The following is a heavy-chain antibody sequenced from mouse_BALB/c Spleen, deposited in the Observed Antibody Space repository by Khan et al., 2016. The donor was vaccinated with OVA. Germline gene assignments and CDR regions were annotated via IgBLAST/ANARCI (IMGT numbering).Heavy chain of an antibody. CDR3: GRSACGTFAY. CDR2: IRSDGDYT. CDR1: GFTFSTYA. V-gene: IGHV5-9-3*01. Sequence: EVQLVESGGALVKPGGSLKLSCAVSGFTFSTYAMSWVRQTPEKRLEWVATIRSDGDYTYYPDYVTGRFTIYRANAKNTLFLQMSRLWTDDTAMYYCGRSACGTFAYWGQGTLVTVSA. D-gene: IGHD1-1*02. J-gene: IGHJ3*01.